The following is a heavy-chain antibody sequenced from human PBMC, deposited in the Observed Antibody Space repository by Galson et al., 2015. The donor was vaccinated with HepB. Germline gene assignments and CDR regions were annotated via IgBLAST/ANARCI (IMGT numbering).Heavy chain of an antibody. CDR2: ISGSGGST. CDR1: GFTFTNYA. J-gene: IGHJ4*02. D-gene: IGHD3-3*01. Sequence: LRLSCAASGFTFTNYAMSWVRQAPGKGLEWVSLISGSGGSTYYAGSVKGRFTISRDNAKNTLHLQMNSLRSEDTAVYYCATSVSGFTIVGVAGAIDYWGQGTLVTVSS. V-gene: IGHV3-23*01. CDR3: ATSVSGFTIVGVAGAIDY.